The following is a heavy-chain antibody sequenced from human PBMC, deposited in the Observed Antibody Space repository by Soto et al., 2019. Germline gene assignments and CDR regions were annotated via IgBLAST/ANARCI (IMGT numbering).Heavy chain of an antibody. CDR2: IWFDGSNK. CDR1: GFTFSSYG. Sequence: GGSRRLSCGASGFTFSSYGIHGGGQAPGKGLEWVAIIWFDGSNKYYADSVKGRFSISRDNSKNTLFLQMDSLRAEDTAVYYCARGQLPAATTYFDFWGQGTLVTVSS. J-gene: IGHJ4*02. D-gene: IGHD2-15*01. V-gene: IGHV3-33*01. CDR3: ARGQLPAATTYFDF.